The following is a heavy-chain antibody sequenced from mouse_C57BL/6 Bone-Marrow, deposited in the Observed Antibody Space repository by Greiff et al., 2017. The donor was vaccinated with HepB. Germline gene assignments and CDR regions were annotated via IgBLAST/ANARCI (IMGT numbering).Heavy chain of an antibody. J-gene: IGHJ2*01. D-gene: IGHD1-1*01. Sequence: EVNVVESEGGLVQPGSSMKLSCTASGFTFSDYYMAWVRQVPEKGLEWVANINYDGSSSYYLDSLKSRFIISRDNAKNILYLQMSSLKSEDTATYYCARERGYYGSPYYFDYWGQGTTLTVSS. CDR1: GFTFSDYY. V-gene: IGHV5-16*01. CDR3: ARERGYYGSPYYFDY. CDR2: INYDGSSS.